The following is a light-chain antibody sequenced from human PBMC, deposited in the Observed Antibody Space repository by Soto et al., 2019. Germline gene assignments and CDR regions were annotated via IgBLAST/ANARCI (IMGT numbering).Light chain of an antibody. CDR2: WTS. J-gene: IGKJ3*01. CDR1: QSVFYSSNNKNY. V-gene: IGKV4-1*01. CDR3: LQYYTSPLIT. Sequence: DIVMTQSPDSLAVSLGERATINCKSSQSVFYSSNNKNYLAWYQKKPGQPPKLLIYWTSTRESGVPDRFSGSGSGTDFTLTISSLQAEDVAVYYCLQYYTSPLITFGPGTKVDIK.